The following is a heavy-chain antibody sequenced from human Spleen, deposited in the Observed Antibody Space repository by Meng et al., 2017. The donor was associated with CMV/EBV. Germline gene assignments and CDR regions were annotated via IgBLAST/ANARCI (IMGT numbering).Heavy chain of an antibody. Sequence: GGSLRLSCAASGFTFSSYGMHWVRQAPGKGLEWVAFIRYDGSNKYYADSVKGRFTISRDNSKNTLYLQMNSLRAEDTAVYYCAKGVVPADHYYYYGMDVWGQGTTVTVSS. J-gene: IGHJ6*02. D-gene: IGHD2-2*01. V-gene: IGHV3-30*02. CDR3: AKGVVPADHYYYYGMDV. CDR1: GFTFSSYG. CDR2: IRYDGSNK.